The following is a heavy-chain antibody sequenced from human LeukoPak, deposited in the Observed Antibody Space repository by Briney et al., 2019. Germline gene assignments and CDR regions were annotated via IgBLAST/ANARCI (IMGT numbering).Heavy chain of an antibody. J-gene: IGHJ6*03. Sequence: GGSLRLSCAASGFTFNSYVMTWVRQSPGEGAECISPISESSSSTYYADSVKGRFTISRDNSKNTLYLEMNSLRDEDTAIYYCAKGGETYYNYYYMDVWGKGTTVSVSS. CDR1: GFTFNSYV. V-gene: IGHV3-23*01. CDR2: ISESSSST. CDR3: AKGGETYYNYYYMDV. D-gene: IGHD3-16*01.